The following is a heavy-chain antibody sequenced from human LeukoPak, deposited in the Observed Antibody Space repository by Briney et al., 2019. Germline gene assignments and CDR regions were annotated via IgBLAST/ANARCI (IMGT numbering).Heavy chain of an antibody. CDR2: TTNKANSFST. CDR3: ARVGGGMWEPPFSDAFDI. V-gene: IGHV3-72*01. Sequence: GSLRLSCAASGFTFSDHYMDWVRQAPGKGLEWVGRTTNKANSFSTQYAASVKDRFTISRDDSKNSLYLQMNSLKTEDTAVYYCARVGGGMWEPPFSDAFDIWGQGTMVTVSS. D-gene: IGHD1-26*01. J-gene: IGHJ3*02. CDR1: GFTFSDHY.